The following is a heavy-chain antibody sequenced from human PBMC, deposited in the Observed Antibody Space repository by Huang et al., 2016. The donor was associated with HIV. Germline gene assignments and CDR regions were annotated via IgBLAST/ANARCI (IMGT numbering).Heavy chain of an antibody. Sequence: EVQLVESGGGLIQPGGSLRLSCAASGFTFSTNYMTWVRQAPGKGRECVSLSDSGGTTYYADSVKGRFTISRDDSENTLYLHMTSLRAGDTAVYYCAKEGDTGAALGYWGQGTLVTVS. D-gene: IGHD2-8*02. CDR1: GFTFSTNY. CDR2: SDSGGTT. J-gene: IGHJ4*02. CDR3: AKEGDTGAALGY. V-gene: IGHV3-53*01.